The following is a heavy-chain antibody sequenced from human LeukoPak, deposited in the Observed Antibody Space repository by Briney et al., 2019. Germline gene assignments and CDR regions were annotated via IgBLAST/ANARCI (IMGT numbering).Heavy chain of an antibody. V-gene: IGHV4-59*01. CDR3: ARVADILTGYYLDY. D-gene: IGHD3-9*01. CDR2: IYYSGST. J-gene: IGHJ4*02. CDR1: GGSISSYY. Sequence: PSETLSLTCTVSGGSISSYYWSWIRQPPGKGLEWIRYIYYSGSTNYNPSLKSRVTISVDTSKNQFSLKLSSVTAADTAVYYCARVADILTGYYLDYWGQGTLVTVSS.